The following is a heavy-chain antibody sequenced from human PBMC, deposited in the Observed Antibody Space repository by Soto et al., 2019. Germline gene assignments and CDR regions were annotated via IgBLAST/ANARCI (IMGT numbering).Heavy chain of an antibody. J-gene: IGHJ4*02. CDR3: ASMDIVATVDFDY. V-gene: IGHV1-2*02. Sequence: ASVKVSCKASGYTFTGYYMHWVRQAPGQGLEWMGWINPNSGGANYAQKFQGRVTMTRDTSISTAYMELSRLRSDDTAVYYCASMDIVATVDFDYWGQGTLVTVSS. D-gene: IGHD5-12*01. CDR1: GYTFTGYY. CDR2: INPNSGGA.